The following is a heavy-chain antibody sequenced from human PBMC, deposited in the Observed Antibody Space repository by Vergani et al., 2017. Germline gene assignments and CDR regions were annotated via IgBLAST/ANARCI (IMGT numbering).Heavy chain of an antibody. V-gene: IGHV3-30-3*01. CDR1: GFTFSSYW. CDR2: ISYDGSNK. CDR3: ARELVVVPAATRVYYYYGMDV. Sequence: VQLVESGGGLVQPGGSLRLSCAASGFTFSSYWMSWVRQAPGKGLEWVAVISYDGSNKYYADSGKGRFTISRDNSKNTLYLQMNSLRAEDTAVYYCARELVVVPAATRVYYYYGMDVWGQGTTVTVSS. J-gene: IGHJ6*02. D-gene: IGHD2-2*01.